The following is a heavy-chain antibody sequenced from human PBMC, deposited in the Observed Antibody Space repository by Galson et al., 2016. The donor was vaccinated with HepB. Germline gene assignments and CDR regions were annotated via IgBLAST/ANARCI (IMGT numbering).Heavy chain of an antibody. J-gene: IGHJ4*02. CDR1: GGSISDGTNY. Sequence: ETLSLTCNVSGGSISDGTNYWAWIRQPPGKGLEWIGSISYSGRTFYNPSLKSRVTIPPDTSEKQFSLTLTSVTAADTAVYYCATPGPTATWGYYYFEYWGQGTLVTVSS. D-gene: IGHD1-26*01. V-gene: IGHV4-39*01. CDR3: ATPGPTATWGYYYFEY. CDR2: ISYSGRT.